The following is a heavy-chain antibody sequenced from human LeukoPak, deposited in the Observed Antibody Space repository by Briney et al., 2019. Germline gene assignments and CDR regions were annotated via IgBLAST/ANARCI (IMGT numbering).Heavy chain of an antibody. Sequence: GGSLRLSCAASGFTVSSNYMSWVRQAPGKGLEWVSAISGSGGSTYYADSVKGRFTISRDNSKNTLYLQMNSLRAEDTAVYYCAKGRAARPLFYYYCYMDVWGKGTTVTVSS. V-gene: IGHV3-23*01. D-gene: IGHD6-6*01. CDR3: AKGRAARPLFYYYCYMDV. CDR2: ISGSGGST. J-gene: IGHJ6*03. CDR1: GFTVSSNY.